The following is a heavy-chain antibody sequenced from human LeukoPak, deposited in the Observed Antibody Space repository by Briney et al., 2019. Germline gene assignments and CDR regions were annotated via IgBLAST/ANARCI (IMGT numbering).Heavy chain of an antibody. Sequence: GGSLRLSCAASGFIFSSYGMHWVRQAPGKGLEWVAVIWFDGSNKYYADSVKGRFTISRDNSKNTLYLQINSLRAEDTAVYYCARDPSYYYDSSGYTDYWGQGTLVTVSS. V-gene: IGHV3-33*01. CDR3: ARDPSYYYDSSGYTDY. J-gene: IGHJ4*02. D-gene: IGHD3-22*01. CDR2: IWFDGSNK. CDR1: GFIFSSYG.